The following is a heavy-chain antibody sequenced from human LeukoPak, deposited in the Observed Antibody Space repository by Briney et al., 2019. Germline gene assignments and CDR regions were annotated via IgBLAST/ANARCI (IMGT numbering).Heavy chain of an antibody. CDR2: INWNGGST. CDR3: ARLVGATTYPAFFDY. D-gene: IGHD1-26*01. J-gene: IGHJ4*02. Sequence: PGGSLRLSCAASGFTFDDYGMSWVRQAPGKGLEWVSGINWNGGSTVYADSVKGRFTISRDNAKNSLYLQMNSLRAEDTALYYCARLVGATTYPAFFDYWGQGTLVTVSS. V-gene: IGHV3-20*04. CDR1: GFTFDDYG.